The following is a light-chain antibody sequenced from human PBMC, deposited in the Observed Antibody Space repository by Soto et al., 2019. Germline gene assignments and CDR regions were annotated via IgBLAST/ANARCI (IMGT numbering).Light chain of an antibody. Sequence: AIQMTQSPSSLSASVGDRVTITCRASQGIRNALGWYQQKPGKAPKLLIYAASSIENGVPSRFSGSGSGTDFTLTIISLQPEDFATYYCLQDYIYTPSFGQGTKLEIK. CDR3: LQDYIYTPS. V-gene: IGKV1-6*01. CDR2: AAS. J-gene: IGKJ2*01. CDR1: QGIRNA.